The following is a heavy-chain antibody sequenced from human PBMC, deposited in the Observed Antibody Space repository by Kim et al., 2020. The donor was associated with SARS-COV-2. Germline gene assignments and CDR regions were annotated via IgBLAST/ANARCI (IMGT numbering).Heavy chain of an antibody. V-gene: IGHV5-51*01. CDR1: GYSFTSYW. CDR2: IYPGDSDT. CDR3: ARHSLWFGELFNYWFDP. Sequence: GESLKISCKGSGYSFTSYWIGWVRQMPGKGLEWMGIIYPGDSDTRYSPSFQGQVTISADKSISTAYLQWSSLKASDTAMYYCARHSLWFGELFNYWFDPWGQGTLVTVSS. D-gene: IGHD3-10*01. J-gene: IGHJ5*02.